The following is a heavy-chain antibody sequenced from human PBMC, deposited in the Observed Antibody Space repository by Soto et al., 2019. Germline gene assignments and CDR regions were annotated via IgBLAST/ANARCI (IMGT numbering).Heavy chain of an antibody. Sequence: PSETLSLTCTVSGVSIHNSHSFWGWIRQPPGKGLEFIGTVYYSGGAHYNSSLKSRVTISVDTANNQVSLRMRSLTAADTAVYYCGRVVEGATRHTDLDTWGQGTLVTGS. D-gene: IGHD2-21*01. CDR1: GVSIHNSHSF. CDR2: VYYSGGA. V-gene: IGHV4-39*01. J-gene: IGHJ5*02. CDR3: GRVVEGATRHTDLDT.